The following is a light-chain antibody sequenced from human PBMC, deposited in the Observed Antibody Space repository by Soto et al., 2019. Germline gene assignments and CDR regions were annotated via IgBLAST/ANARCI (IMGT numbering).Light chain of an antibody. CDR1: SSNIGNKF. V-gene: IGLV1-51*01. Sequence: QSVLTQPPSVSAAPGQKVTISCSGSSSNIGNKFVSWYQQIPGTAPKLLIYDNDKRPSGIPDRFSGSKSGTSATLGITGLQTGYEADYYCGTWDTSLSAGVFGGGTKVTVL. J-gene: IGLJ3*02. CDR3: GTWDTSLSAGV. CDR2: DND.